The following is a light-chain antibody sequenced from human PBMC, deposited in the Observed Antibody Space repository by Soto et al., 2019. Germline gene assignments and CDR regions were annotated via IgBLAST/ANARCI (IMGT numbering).Light chain of an antibody. V-gene: IGKV1-5*01. CDR3: QQYNDHSPTWT. Sequence: DIQITQSPATLSASVGDRVTITCRAIQTISKYLAWYQQRPGKAPNLLIYDASTLRSGVPSRFTGSGSGTEFTLTISSLQPDDFATYYCQQYNDHSPTWTFGQGTKVDIK. CDR2: DAS. J-gene: IGKJ1*01. CDR1: QTISKY.